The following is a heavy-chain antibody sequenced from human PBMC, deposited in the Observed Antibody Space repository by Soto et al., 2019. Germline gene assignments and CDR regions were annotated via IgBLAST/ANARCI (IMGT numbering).Heavy chain of an antibody. D-gene: IGHD6-13*01. CDR2: ITGSGGGT. CDR3: AKRPLTAAGFDY. J-gene: IGHJ4*02. V-gene: IGHV3-23*01. Sequence: EVQLLESGGGLVQPGGSLRLSCAASGCTFSTYAMTWVRQAPGKGLEWVSVITGSGGGTYFVDSVKGRFTISRDNSKNTVYLQMNSLRAEDTAVYYCAKRPLTAAGFDYWGQGTLVTVSS. CDR1: GCTFSTYA.